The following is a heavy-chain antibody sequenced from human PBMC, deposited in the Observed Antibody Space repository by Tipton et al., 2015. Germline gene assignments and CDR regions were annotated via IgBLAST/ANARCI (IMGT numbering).Heavy chain of an antibody. CDR2: IDSSGRTI. CDR3: ARDILNDFCSGWPEEY. D-gene: IGHD3-3*01. J-gene: IGHJ4*02. Sequence: SLRLSCAASGFTFSNYYMSWIRQAPGKGLEWLSYIDSSGRTIYYTDSVKGRFTISRDNSKNSLYLLMNGLRADDTAVYYCARDILNDFCSGWPEEYWGQGTLVSVSS. CDR1: GFTFSNYY. V-gene: IGHV3-11*01.